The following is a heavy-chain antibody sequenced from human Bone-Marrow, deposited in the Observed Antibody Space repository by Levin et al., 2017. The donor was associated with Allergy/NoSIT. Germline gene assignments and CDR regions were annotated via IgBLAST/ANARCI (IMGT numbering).Heavy chain of an antibody. D-gene: IGHD4-11*01. J-gene: IGHJ2*01. CDR1: GFNFNIHI. CDR3: VRRPLQHNDYPHWYFAV. CDR2: ISTSSAYI. V-gene: IGHV3-21*01. Sequence: PGGSLRLSCAASGFNFNIHIMNWVRQTPGGGLEWVSSISTSSAYIYYADSVKGRFTISRDNAKNSLFLHMSSLIAADTGLYYCVRRPLQHNDYPHWYFAVWVRGSMVTVSS.